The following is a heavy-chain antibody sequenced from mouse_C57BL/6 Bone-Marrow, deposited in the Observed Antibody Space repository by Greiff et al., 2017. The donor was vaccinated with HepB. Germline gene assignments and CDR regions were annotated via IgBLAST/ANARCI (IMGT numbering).Heavy chain of an antibody. CDR1: GFTFSDAW. V-gene: IGHV6-6*01. D-gene: IGHD2-4*01. J-gene: IGHJ4*01. CDR3: TRPLLYYDYDGDAMDY. Sequence: EVKLVESGGGLVQPGGSMKLSCAASGFTFSDAWMDWVRQSPEKGLEWVAEIRNKANNHATYYAESVKGRFTISRDDSKSSVYLQMNSLRAEDTGIYYCTRPLLYYDYDGDAMDYWGQGTSVTVSS. CDR2: IRNKANNHAT.